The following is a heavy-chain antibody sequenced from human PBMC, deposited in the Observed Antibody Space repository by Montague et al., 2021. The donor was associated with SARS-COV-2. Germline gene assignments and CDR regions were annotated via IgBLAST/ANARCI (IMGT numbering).Heavy chain of an antibody. V-gene: IGHV4-39*02. D-gene: IGHD3-22*01. CDR3: ASLIRYFDSSGSPSAFDF. J-gene: IGHJ3*01. CDR2: LNYTGNT. CDR1: GGSITNNIYY. Sequence: SETLSLTCTVSGGSITNNIYYWAWIRQPPGKGLEWIGSLNYTGNTYYNPSLKSRVTIYVVTSQNHFTLKLSTVTAAETAVYYCASLIRYFDSSGSPSAFDFWGQGTLVTVSS.